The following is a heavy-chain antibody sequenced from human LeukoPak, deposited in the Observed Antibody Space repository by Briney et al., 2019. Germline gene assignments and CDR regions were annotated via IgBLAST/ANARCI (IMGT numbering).Heavy chain of an antibody. Sequence: GGSLRLSCAASGFTFSNYWMTWVRQAPGKGLEWVAHINQDGSEEHYMDSVKARFTISRDNAKNSLSLQTDSLRAEDTAVYYCVRDGGVSGYDLLDYWGQGTLVTVSS. CDR3: VRDGGVSGYDLLDY. J-gene: IGHJ4*02. D-gene: IGHD5-12*01. CDR2: INQDGSEE. CDR1: GFTFSNYW. V-gene: IGHV3-7*01.